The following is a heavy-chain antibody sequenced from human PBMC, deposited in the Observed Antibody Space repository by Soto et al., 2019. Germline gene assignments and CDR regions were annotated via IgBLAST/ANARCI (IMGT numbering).Heavy chain of an antibody. V-gene: IGHV1-24*01. CDR1: GYTLTELS. D-gene: IGHD2-15*01. J-gene: IGHJ4*02. CDR3: ATDRTGLVAATRRFDY. CDR2: FDPEDGET. Sequence: VASVKVSFKVSGYTLTELSMHWVRQAPGKGLEWMGGFDPEDGETIYAQKFQGRVTMTEDTSTDTAYMELSSLRSEDTAVYYCATDRTGLVAATRRFDYWGQGTLVTVSS.